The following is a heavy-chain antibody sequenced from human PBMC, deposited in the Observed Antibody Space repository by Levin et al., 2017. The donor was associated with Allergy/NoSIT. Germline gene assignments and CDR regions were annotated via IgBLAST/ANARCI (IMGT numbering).Heavy chain of an antibody. V-gene: IGHV3-66*01. D-gene: IGHD5-24*01. CDR1: GFTVSSHY. CDR3: ARADGYNYFDY. Sequence: GESLKISCAASGFTVSSHYMSWVRQAPGKGLEWVSVIYSGGSTYYADSVKGRFTISRDNSKNTLYLQMNSLRAEDTAVYYCARADGYNYFDYWGQGTLVTVSS. J-gene: IGHJ4*02. CDR2: IYSGGST.